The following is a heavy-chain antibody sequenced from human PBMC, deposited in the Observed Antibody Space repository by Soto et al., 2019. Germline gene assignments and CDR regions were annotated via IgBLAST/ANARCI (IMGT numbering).Heavy chain of an antibody. D-gene: IGHD2-2*01. Sequence: GGSLRLSCAASGFTFSSYGMHWVRQAPGKGLEWVAVIWYDGSNKYYADSVKGRFTISRDNSKNTLYLQMNSLRAEDTAVYYCARDESDCSSTSCYPWFDYWGQGTLVTVSS. CDR1: GFTFSSYG. V-gene: IGHV3-33*01. CDR2: IWYDGSNK. J-gene: IGHJ4*02. CDR3: ARDESDCSSTSCYPWFDY.